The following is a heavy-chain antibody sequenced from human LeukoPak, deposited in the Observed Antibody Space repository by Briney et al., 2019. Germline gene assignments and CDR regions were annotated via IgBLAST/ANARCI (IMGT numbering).Heavy chain of an antibody. CDR1: GLTFSTYG. CDR2: IRYDGTNK. V-gene: IGHV3-30*02. J-gene: IGHJ4*02. D-gene: IGHD2-2*01. CDR3: AKDLVVYCSSSSCPIDY. Sequence: GGSLRLSCAASGLTFSTYGMHWVRQAPGKGLEWVAFIRYDGTNKYYADSVKGRFTISRDNSKTTLYLQMNSLRPEDTALYYCAKDLVVYCSSSSCPIDYWGQGTLVTVSS.